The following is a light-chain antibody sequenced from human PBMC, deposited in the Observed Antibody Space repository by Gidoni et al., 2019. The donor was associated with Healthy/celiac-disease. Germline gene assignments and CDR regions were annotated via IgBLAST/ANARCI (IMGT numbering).Light chain of an antibody. CDR2: DAS. J-gene: IGKJ4*01. CDR3: QQFNSYPRS. Sequence: AIQLTQSPSSLSASVGDRVTITCRASQGISSALAWYQQKPGKALKLLIYDASSLESGVPSRFSGSGSGTDFTLTISSLQPEDFATYYCQQFNSYPRSFXGXTKVEIK. CDR1: QGISSA. V-gene: IGKV1-13*02.